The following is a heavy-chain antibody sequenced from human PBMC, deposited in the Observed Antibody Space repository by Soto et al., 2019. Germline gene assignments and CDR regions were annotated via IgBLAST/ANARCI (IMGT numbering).Heavy chain of an antibody. V-gene: IGHV3-23*01. CDR1: GFTFSTYA. CDR2: ISGSGGST. J-gene: IGHJ3*02. CDR3: AHPRGYGVFDAYDI. Sequence: GVSLRLSCAVSGFTFSTYAMSWVRQAPGKGLEWVSAISGSGGSTFYADSVKGRFTISRDNSINMLYLQINSLRPEDTAVYYCAHPRGYGVFDAYDIWGQGAMVTVSS. D-gene: IGHD4-17*01.